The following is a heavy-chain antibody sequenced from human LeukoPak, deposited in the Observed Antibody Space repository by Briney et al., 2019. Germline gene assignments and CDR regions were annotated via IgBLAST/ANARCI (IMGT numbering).Heavy chain of an antibody. V-gene: IGHV1-2*02. J-gene: IGHJ4*02. CDR3: ARGIDSGWSLFDH. CDR2: INPNSGGT. Sequence: VASVKVSCKASGYTFTGYYMHWVRQAPGQGLEWMGWINPNSGGTNYAQKFQGRVTMTRDTSISTAYMELSRLRSDDTAVYYCARGIDSGWSLFDHWGQGTLVTVSS. D-gene: IGHD6-19*01. CDR1: GYTFTGYY.